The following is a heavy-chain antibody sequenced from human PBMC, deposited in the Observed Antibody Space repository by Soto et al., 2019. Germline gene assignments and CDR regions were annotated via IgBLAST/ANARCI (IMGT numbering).Heavy chain of an antibody. Sequence: AASLKVSCKASGNTFTSYDINWVRQATGHGLEWMGWINPNSGNIGYAQKFQGRVTMTRDTAIRTAYMEVSRLRSDDTAVYYCARGRASGSYYLLDYWGQGTLVTVSS. V-gene: IGHV1-8*01. D-gene: IGHD3-10*01. CDR1: GNTFTSYD. CDR2: INPNSGNI. CDR3: ARGRASGSYYLLDY. J-gene: IGHJ4*02.